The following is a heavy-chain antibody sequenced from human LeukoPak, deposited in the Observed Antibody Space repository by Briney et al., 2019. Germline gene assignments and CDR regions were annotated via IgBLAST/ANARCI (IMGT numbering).Heavy chain of an antibody. D-gene: IGHD5-18*01. Sequence: LGGSLRLPCAASGFTFSSYAMSWVRQAPGKGLEWVSTISGSGGSTSYADSVKGRFTISRDNSKNTLYLQMRSLRAEDTAVYYCAKVAGYSYVYPFDYWGQGTLVTVSS. CDR1: GFTFSSYA. CDR3: AKVAGYSYVYPFDY. CDR2: ISGSGGST. V-gene: IGHV3-23*01. J-gene: IGHJ4*02.